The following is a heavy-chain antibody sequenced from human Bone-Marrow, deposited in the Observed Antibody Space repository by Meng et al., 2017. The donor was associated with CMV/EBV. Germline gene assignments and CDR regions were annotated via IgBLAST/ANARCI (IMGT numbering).Heavy chain of an antibody. J-gene: IGHJ6*02. V-gene: IGHV1-8*01. CDR3: ARLNYDFWSGYYYGGYYYYGMDV. Sequence: ASVKVSCKASGYTFTSYDINWVRQATGQGLEWMGWMSPNSGNTGYAQKFQGRVTMTRNTSISTAYMELSSLRSEDTAVYYCARLNYDFWSGYYYGGYYYYGMDVWGQGTTVTVSS. CDR1: GYTFTSYD. D-gene: IGHD3-3*01. CDR2: MSPNSGNT.